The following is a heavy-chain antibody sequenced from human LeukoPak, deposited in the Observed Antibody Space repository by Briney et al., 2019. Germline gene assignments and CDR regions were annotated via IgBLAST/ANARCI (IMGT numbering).Heavy chain of an antibody. CDR1: GGSIRSSSYY. CDR2: IYYSGST. D-gene: IGHD2-21*01. J-gene: IGHJ3*02. V-gene: IGHV4-39*07. Sequence: SETLSLTCTVSGGSIRSSSYYWGWIRQPPGKGLEWIGSIYYSGSTYYNPSLKSRVTISVDTSKNQFSLKLSSVTAADTAVYYCAREAYPIAPGHAFDIWGQGTMVTVSS. CDR3: AREAYPIAPGHAFDI.